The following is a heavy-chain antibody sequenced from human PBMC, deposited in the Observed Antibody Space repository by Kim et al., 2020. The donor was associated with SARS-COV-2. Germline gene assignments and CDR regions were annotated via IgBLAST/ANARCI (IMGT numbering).Heavy chain of an antibody. V-gene: IGHV3-64*02. D-gene: IGHD6-13*01. J-gene: IGHJ4*02. CDR2: T. Sequence: TYYADSVKGRFTISRDNSKNTLYLQRGSLRAEDMAVYYCARGPFLAAALDYWGQGTLVTVSS. CDR3: ARGPFLAAALDY.